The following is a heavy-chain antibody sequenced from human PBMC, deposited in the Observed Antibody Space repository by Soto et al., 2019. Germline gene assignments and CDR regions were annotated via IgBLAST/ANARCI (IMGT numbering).Heavy chain of an antibody. CDR1: GFTFSSYG. CDR3: AKDRLDYYGMDV. CDR2: ISYDGSNK. D-gene: IGHD6-19*01. Sequence: QVQLVESGGGVVQPGRSLRLSCAASGFTFSSYGMHWVRQAPVKGLEWVAVISYDGSNKYYADSVKGRFTISRDNSKNTLDLQMNSLRAEDTAVYYCAKDRLDYYGMDVWGQGTTVTVAS. J-gene: IGHJ6*02. V-gene: IGHV3-30*18.